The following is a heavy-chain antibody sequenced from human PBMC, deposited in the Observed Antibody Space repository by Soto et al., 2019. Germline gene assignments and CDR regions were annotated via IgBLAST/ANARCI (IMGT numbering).Heavy chain of an antibody. CDR2: IYYSGST. CDR3: ARDSRSYGSGSSSHWPFDY. V-gene: IGHV4-59*01. D-gene: IGHD3-10*01. CDR1: GGSISSYY. J-gene: IGHJ4*01. Sequence: SETLSLTCTVSGGSISSYYWSWIRQPPGKGLEWIGYIYYSGSTNYNPSLKSRVAISVDTSKNQFSLKLSSVTAADTAVYYCARDSRSYGSGSSSHWPFDYWGHGPLVIVSS.